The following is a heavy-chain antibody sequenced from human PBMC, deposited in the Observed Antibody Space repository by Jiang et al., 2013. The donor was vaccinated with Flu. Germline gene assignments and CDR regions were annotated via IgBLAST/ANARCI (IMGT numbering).Heavy chain of an antibody. CDR3: ARDRLWFGELGGTYNWFDP. J-gene: IGHJ5*02. CDR1: GYTFTSYD. CDR2: MNPNSGNT. V-gene: IGHV1-8*01. Sequence: GAEVKKPGASVKVSCKASGYTFTSYDINWVRQATGQGLEWMGWMNPNSGNTGYAQKFQGRVTMTRNTSISTAYMELSSLRSEDTAVYYCARDRLWFGELGGTYNWFDPWGQGTLVTVSS. D-gene: IGHD3-10*01.